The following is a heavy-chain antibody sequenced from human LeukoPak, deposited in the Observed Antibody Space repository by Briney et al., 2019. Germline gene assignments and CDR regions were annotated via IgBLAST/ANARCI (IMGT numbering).Heavy chain of an antibody. V-gene: IGHV1-46*01. D-gene: IGHD3-22*01. J-gene: IGHJ4*02. Sequence: ASVKVSCKASGYTFTSYYMHWVRQAPGQGLEWMGIINPSGGSTSYAQKFQGRVTMTRDTSTSTVYMELSSLRSEDTAAYYCARSSGDSSGYYYAIDYWGQGTLVTVSS. CDR2: INPSGGST. CDR3: ARSSGDSSGYYYAIDY. CDR1: GYTFTSYY.